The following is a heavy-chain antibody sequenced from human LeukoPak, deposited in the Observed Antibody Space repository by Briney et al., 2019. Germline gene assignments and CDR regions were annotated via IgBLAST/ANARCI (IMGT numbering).Heavy chain of an antibody. CDR3: ERTPVGYCSSTSCRYYYYYMDV. Sequence: PSETLSLTCTVPGGSISSYYWSWIRQPPGKGLEWIGDINYSGSTNYNPSPKSRVTISVDTYKNQFSLKLSSVTAADTAVYYCERTPVGYCSSTSCRYYYYYMDVWGKGTTVTVSS. J-gene: IGHJ6*03. D-gene: IGHD2-2*01. CDR1: GGSISSYY. CDR2: INYSGST. V-gene: IGHV4-59*01.